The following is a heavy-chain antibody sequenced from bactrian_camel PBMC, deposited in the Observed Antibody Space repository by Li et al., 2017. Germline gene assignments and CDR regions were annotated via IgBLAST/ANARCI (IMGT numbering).Heavy chain of an antibody. CDR2: INSGGGTS. V-gene: IGHV3S25*01. J-gene: IGHJ4*01. D-gene: IGHD2*01. CDR3: AKSGYTN. CDR1: GFTGRTFW. Sequence: QLVESGGGLVKSGESLRISCAGLGFTGRTFWMSWVRQAPGKGLEWVSSINSGGGTSYYADSVKGRFTMSRDNAKNTVYLQMNSLNPEDTAVYYCAKSGYTNWGQGTQVTVS.